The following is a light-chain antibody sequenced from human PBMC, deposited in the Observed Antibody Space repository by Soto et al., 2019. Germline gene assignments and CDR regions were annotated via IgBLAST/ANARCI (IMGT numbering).Light chain of an antibody. CDR1: QSVNSNY. J-gene: IGKJ1*01. V-gene: IGKV3-20*01. CDR3: QQYDSSPLT. Sequence: EIVLTQSPGTLSWSPGERATLSCRASQSVNSNYLAWYQQKPGQAPRLLFSGASSRATGIPDRFSGSGSGTVFTLTISRLEPEDFAIYYCQQYDSSPLTFGQGTKVEIK. CDR2: GAS.